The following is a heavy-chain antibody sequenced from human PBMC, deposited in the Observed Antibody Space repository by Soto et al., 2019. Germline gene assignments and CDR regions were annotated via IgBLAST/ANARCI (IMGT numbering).Heavy chain of an antibody. D-gene: IGHD2-2*01. CDR1: GFTFSSYA. Sequence: GSLRLSCAASGFTFSSYAMSWVRQAPGKGLEWVSAISGSGGSTYYADSVKGRFTISRDNSKNTLYLQMNSLRAEDTAVYYCAKDPGHIVVVPAASVLYWGQGTLVTVSS. J-gene: IGHJ4*02. CDR2: ISGSGGST. V-gene: IGHV3-23*01. CDR3: AKDPGHIVVVPAASVLY.